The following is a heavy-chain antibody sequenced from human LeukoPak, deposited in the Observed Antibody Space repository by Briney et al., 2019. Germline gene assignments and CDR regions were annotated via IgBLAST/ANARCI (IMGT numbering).Heavy chain of an antibody. CDR1: GYTFTSYY. CDR2: INPSGGST. J-gene: IGHJ5*02. Sequence: ASVKLSCKASGYTFTSYYMHWVRHGPGQGLEWMGIINPSGGSTSYAQKFQGRVTMTRDMSTSTVYVELSSLRSEDTAVYYCARGGYSSSSEGDWFDPWGQGTLVTVSS. D-gene: IGHD6-6*01. V-gene: IGHV1-46*01. CDR3: ARGGYSSSSEGDWFDP.